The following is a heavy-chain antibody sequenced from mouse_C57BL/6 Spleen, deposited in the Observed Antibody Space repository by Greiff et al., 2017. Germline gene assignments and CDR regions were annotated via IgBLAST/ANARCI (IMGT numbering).Heavy chain of an antibody. V-gene: IGHV1-82*01. Sequence: QVQLQQSGPELVKPGASVKISCKASGYAFSSSWMNWVKQRPGKGLEWIGRIYPGDGDTNYNGKFKGKATLTADKSSSTAYMQLSSLTSEDSAVYFCANGNYDWYFDVWGTGTTVTVSS. CDR3: ANGNYDWYFDV. CDR2: IYPGDGDT. J-gene: IGHJ1*03. D-gene: IGHD2-1*01. CDR1: GYAFSSSW.